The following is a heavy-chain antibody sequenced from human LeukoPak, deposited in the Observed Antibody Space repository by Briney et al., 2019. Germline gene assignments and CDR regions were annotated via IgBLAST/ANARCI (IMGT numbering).Heavy chain of an antibody. V-gene: IGHV1-18*01. D-gene: IGHD5-12*01. CDR3: ARDLRGYSYYYGMDV. Sequence: GASVKVSCKASGYTFTSYGISWVRQATGQGLEWMGWISAYNGNTNYAQKLQGRVTMTTDTSTSTAYMELRSLRSDDTAVYYCARDLRGYSYYYGMDVWGQGTTVTVSS. J-gene: IGHJ6*02. CDR1: GYTFTSYG. CDR2: ISAYNGNT.